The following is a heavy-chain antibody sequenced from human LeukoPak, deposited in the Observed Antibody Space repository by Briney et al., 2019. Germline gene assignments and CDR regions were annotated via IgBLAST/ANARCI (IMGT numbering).Heavy chain of an antibody. CDR1: GYNFTIYR. CDR3: ARGLYYYDVSGRGAFNI. J-gene: IGHJ3*02. D-gene: IGHD3-22*01. V-gene: IGHV5-51*01. Sequence: GESLKISCEGSGYNFTIYRIAWVRQMPGKGLECMGIISPGDSAPTYSPSFRGQGTISVDKSINTAYLQWSSLKASDTAMYFCARGLYYYDVSGRGAFNIGGKGSMVTVS. CDR2: ISPGDSAP.